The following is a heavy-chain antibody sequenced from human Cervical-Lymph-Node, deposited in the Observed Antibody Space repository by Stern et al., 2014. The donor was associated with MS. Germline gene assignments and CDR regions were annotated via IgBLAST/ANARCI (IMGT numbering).Heavy chain of an antibody. CDR2: IIPLFGTA. D-gene: IGHD1/OR15-1a*01. CDR3: ARDSDPYVNKYGMDV. V-gene: IGHV1-69*01. J-gene: IGHJ6*02. Sequence: VQLVESGAEVKKPGSSVKVSCKASGGTFSSYAISWVRQAPGPGLEWMGGIIPLFGTANYAQKFQGRVTITADESTSTAYMELSSLRSEDTAVYYCARDSDPYVNKYGMDVWGQGTTVTVSS. CDR1: GGTFSSYA.